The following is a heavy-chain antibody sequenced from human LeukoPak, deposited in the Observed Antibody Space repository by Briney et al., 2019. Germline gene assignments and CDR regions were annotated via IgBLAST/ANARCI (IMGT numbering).Heavy chain of an antibody. D-gene: IGHD5-24*01. J-gene: IGHJ4*02. CDR3: ARAKNIKMTTILDY. CDR1: GFTFSAYY. CDR2: ISSTTDYK. Sequence: GGSLRLSCAASGFTFSAYYMNWVRQAPGKGLEWVSSISSTTDYKVYADSLKGRFTISRDNAKNSLYLQMNSLRAEDTAVYYCARAKNIKMTTILDYWGQGTLVTDSS. V-gene: IGHV3-21*01.